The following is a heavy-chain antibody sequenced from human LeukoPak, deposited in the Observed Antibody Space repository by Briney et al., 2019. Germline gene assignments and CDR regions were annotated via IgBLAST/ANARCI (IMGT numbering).Heavy chain of an antibody. Sequence: PGGSLRLLCAASGLTYSSNHMAWVRQAPGKGLEWVSVIYTGGITYYADSVQGRFTISRDNSKNTLYLQMNSLRVEDTALYYCARDHAAAGGGLDYWGQGTQVIVSS. V-gene: IGHV3-53*01. J-gene: IGHJ4*02. CDR3: ARDHAAAGGGLDY. CDR2: IYTGGIT. CDR1: GLTYSSNH. D-gene: IGHD6-13*01.